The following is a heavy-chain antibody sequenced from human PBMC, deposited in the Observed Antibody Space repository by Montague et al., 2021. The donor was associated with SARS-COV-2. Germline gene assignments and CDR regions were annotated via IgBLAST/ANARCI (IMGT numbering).Heavy chain of an antibody. CDR1: GFTFSSYG. D-gene: IGHD6-13*01. CDR3: ARDRVRAAAGTRYYFDY. J-gene: IGHJ4*02. CDR2: IWYDGSNK. V-gene: IGHV3-33*01. Sequence: SLRLSCAASGFTFSSYGMHWVRQAPGKGLEWVAVIWYDGSNKYYADSMKGRFTISRDNSKNTLYLQMNSLRAEDTAVYYCARDRVRAAAGTRYYFDYWGQGTLVTVSS.